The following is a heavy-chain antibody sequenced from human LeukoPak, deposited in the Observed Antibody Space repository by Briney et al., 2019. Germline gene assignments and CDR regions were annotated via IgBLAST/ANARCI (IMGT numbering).Heavy chain of an antibody. D-gene: IGHD6-13*01. J-gene: IGHJ6*03. CDR2: IYPGDSDT. CDR1: GYSFTSYW. Sequence: GESLKISCKGSGYSFTSYWIGWVRQMPGKSLEWMGIIYPGDSDTRYSPSFQGQVTISADKSISTAYLQWSSLKASDTAMYYCARHIISSSWYSFYYYMDVWGKGTTVTVSS. V-gene: IGHV5-51*01. CDR3: ARHIISSSWYSFYYYMDV.